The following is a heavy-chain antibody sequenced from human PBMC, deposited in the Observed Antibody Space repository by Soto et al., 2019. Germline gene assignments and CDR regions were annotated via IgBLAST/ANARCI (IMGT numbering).Heavy chain of an antibody. Sequence: SETLSLTCAVYGGSFSGYYWSWIRQPPGKGLEWIGEINHSGSTNYNPSLKSQVTISVDTSKNQFSLKRSSVTAADTAVYYCARVSRGYGAFDYWGQGTLVTVSS. J-gene: IGHJ4*02. V-gene: IGHV4-34*01. CDR1: GGSFSGYY. D-gene: IGHD1-26*01. CDR2: INHSGST. CDR3: ARVSRGYGAFDY.